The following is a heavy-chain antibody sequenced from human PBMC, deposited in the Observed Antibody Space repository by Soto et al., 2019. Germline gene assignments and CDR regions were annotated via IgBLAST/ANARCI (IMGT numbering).Heavy chain of an antibody. CDR3: ARYREYQLYFDY. V-gene: IGHV1-18*01. J-gene: IGHJ4*02. CDR2: ISAYNGNT. D-gene: IGHD2-2*01. Sequence: GASVKVTSKASGYTFTSNGISWVRQAPGQGLEWMGWISAYNGNTNYAQKLQGRVTMTTDTSTSTAYMELRSLRSDDTAVYYCARYREYQLYFDYWGQGTLVTVSS. CDR1: GYTFTSNG.